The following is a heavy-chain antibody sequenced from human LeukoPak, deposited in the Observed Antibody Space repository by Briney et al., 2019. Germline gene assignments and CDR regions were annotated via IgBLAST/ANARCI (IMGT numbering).Heavy chain of an antibody. V-gene: IGHV1-8*03. D-gene: IGHD3-22*01. CDR1: GYTVTSYD. CDR3: ARNLLDYYDSSESSDSGGYYFDY. Sequence: ASVKVSCKASGYTVTSYDINWVRQATGQGLEWMGWMNPNSGNTGYAQKFQGRVTITRNTSISTAYMELSSLRSEDTAVYYCARNLLDYYDSSESSDSGGYYFDYWGQGTLVTVSS. J-gene: IGHJ4*02. CDR2: MNPNSGNT.